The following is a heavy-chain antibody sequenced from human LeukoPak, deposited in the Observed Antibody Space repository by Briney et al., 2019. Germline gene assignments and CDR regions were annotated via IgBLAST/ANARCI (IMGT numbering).Heavy chain of an antibody. V-gene: IGHV4-39*07. CDR2: IYYSGST. CDR3: ASRTGMVRGVITQPRVWFDP. J-gene: IGHJ5*02. CDR1: GGSISSSSYY. D-gene: IGHD3-10*01. Sequence: PSETLSLTCTVSGGSISSSSYYWGWIRQPPGKGLEWIGSIYYSGSTNYNPSLKSRVTISVDTSKNQFSLKLSSVTAADTAVYYCASRTGMVRGVITQPRVWFDPWGQGTLVTVSS.